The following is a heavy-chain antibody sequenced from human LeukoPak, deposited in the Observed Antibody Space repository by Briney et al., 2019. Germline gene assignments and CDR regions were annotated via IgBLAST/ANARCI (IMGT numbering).Heavy chain of an antibody. J-gene: IGHJ5*02. CDR2: ISYDGSNK. D-gene: IGHD3-10*01. V-gene: IGHV3-30*18. CDR1: GFTFSSYG. Sequence: PGRSLRLSCAASGFTFSSYGMHWVRQAPGKGLEWVAVISYDGSNKYYADSVKGRFTISRDNSKNTLYLQMNSLRAEDTAVYYCAKDDSLGSYYNWFDPWGQGTLVTVSS. CDR3: AKDDSLGSYYNWFDP.